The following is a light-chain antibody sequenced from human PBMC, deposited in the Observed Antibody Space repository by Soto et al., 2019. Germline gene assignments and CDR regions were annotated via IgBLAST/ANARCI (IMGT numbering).Light chain of an antibody. CDR3: QSYDSSLSGHYV. CDR1: SSNIGAGYD. CDR2: GNS. J-gene: IGLJ1*01. Sequence: QSVLTQPPSVSGAPGQRVTISCTGSSSNIGAGYDVHWYQQLPGTAPKLLIYGNSNRPSGVPDRFSGSKSGISASLAITGLQAEDEADYYCQSYDSSLSGHYVFGTGTKVTVL. V-gene: IGLV1-40*01.